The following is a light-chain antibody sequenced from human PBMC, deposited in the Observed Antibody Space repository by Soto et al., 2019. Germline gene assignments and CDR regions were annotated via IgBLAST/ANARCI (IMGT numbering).Light chain of an antibody. V-gene: IGKV4-1*01. CDR1: QSVLYSSNNKNY. CDR3: QQCYRPWT. Sequence: DIVMTQSPDSLAVSLGERATINCKSSQSVLYSSNNKNYLAWYQQKPGQPPKLLIYWASTRESGVPDRFSGSGSGTDFTLTISSLQAEDVAVYYCQQCYRPWTFGQVTKVEIK. J-gene: IGKJ1*01. CDR2: WAS.